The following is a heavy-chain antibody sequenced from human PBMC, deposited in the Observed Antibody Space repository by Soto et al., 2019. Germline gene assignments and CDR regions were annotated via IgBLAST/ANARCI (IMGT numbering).Heavy chain of an antibody. CDR1: GGSISSYF. J-gene: IGHJ4*02. Sequence: SETLSLTCTVSGGSISSYFYIWVRQPPGKGLEWIGSVYYTGTTDYNPSLKSRVTISVDTSKTQFSLNLRSVTAADTAVYYCAKAQTTGCSSTSCYIVYWGQGTLVTVSS. D-gene: IGHD2-2*02. CDR2: VYYTGTT. CDR3: AKAQTTGCSSTSCYIVY. V-gene: IGHV4-59*01.